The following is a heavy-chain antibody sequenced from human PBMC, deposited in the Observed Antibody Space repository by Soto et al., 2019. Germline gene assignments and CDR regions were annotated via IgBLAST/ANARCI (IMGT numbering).Heavy chain of an antibody. CDR2: IYHSGST. CDR3: ARAPATTVTTFYFDY. D-gene: IGHD4-4*01. V-gene: IGHV4-30-2*01. Sequence: PSETLSLTCAVSGGSISSGGYSWSWIRHPPGKGLEWIGYIYHSGSTYYNPSLKSRVTISVDRSKNQFSLKLSSVTAADTAVYYCARAPATTVTTFYFDYWGQGTLVTVSS. J-gene: IGHJ4*02. CDR1: GGSISSGGYS.